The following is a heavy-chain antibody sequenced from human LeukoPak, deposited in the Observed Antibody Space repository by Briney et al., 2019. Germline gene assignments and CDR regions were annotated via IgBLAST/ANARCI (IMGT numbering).Heavy chain of an antibody. Sequence: GRSLRLSCAASGFTFDDYAMHWVRQAPGKGLEWVSGISWNNGSIGYADSVKGRFTISRDNAKNSLYLQMNSLRAEDTALYYCAKDGEATIFGAYYYYYGMDVWGQGTTVTVSS. CDR3: AKDGEATIFGAYYYYYGMDV. CDR1: GFTFDDYA. V-gene: IGHV3-9*01. D-gene: IGHD3-3*01. CDR2: ISWNNGSI. J-gene: IGHJ6*02.